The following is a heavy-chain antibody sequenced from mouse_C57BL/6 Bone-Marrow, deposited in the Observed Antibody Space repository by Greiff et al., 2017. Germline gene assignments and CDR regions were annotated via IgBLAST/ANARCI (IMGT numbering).Heavy chain of an antibody. J-gene: IGHJ2*01. Sequence: EVKLMESGPGLVKPSPSLSLTCSVTGYSITSGYYWNWIRQFPGNKLERMGYISYDGSNNYNPYLKNRNSITRDTSENQFFLKLNSVTTEDTATYYCARYLLTTVEDYFGCWGQGTTLTVAS. CDR3: ARYLLTTVEDYFGC. V-gene: IGHV3-6*01. CDR2: ISYDGSN. CDR1: GYSITSGYY. D-gene: IGHD1-1*01.